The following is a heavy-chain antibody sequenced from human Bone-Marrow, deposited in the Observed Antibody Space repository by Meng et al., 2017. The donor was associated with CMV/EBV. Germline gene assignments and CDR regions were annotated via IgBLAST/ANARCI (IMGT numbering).Heavy chain of an antibody. J-gene: IGHJ3*02. V-gene: IGHV6-1*01. CDR2: TYLRSKWYD. CDR1: GDSVSANSAV. Sequence: SQTLSLTCVISGDSVSANSAVWNWIRQSPSRGLEWLGRTYLRSKWYDYYAVSVKSRIAINPDTSKNQFSLQLNSVTPEDTAVYYCAREKAGSFDIWGQGTMVTVSS. CDR3: AREKAGSFDI.